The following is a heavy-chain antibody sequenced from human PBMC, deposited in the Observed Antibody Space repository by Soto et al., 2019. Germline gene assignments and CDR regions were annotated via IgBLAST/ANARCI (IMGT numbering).Heavy chain of an antibody. CDR1: GFSISTSEVG. J-gene: IGHJ5*02. Sequence: QITLKESGPPLVKPTQTLTLTCTCSGFSISTSEVGVGWIRQRPGEALEWLALIYWDDDKRSSPSLKIRVTITKDTSKNQVVLTMTNMDPVDTATYYRAHKSALRFGEVNLGHWFDPWGQGTLVTVSS. CDR2: IYWDDDK. V-gene: IGHV2-5*02. CDR3: AHKSALRFGEVNLGHWFDP. D-gene: IGHD3-3*01.